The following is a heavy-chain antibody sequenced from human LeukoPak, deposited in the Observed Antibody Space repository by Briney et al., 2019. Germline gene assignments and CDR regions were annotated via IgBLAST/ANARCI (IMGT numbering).Heavy chain of an antibody. Sequence: SQTLSLTCTVSGGSISSGSYYWSWIRQPAGKGLEWIGRIYTSGSTNYNPSLKSRVTISVDRSKNQFSLKLSSVTAADTAVYYCASGSLAPTNSFDYWGQGTLVTVSS. CDR1: GGSISSGSYY. CDR3: ASGSLAPTNSFDY. J-gene: IGHJ4*02. CDR2: IYTSGST. V-gene: IGHV4-61*02. D-gene: IGHD5-12*01.